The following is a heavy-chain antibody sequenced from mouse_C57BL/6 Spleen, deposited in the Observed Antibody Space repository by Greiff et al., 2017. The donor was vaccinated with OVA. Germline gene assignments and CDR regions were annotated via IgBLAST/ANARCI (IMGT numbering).Heavy chain of an antibody. CDR3: AREGSDYGGFAY. D-gene: IGHD1-1*01. V-gene: IGHV1-26*01. Sequence: EVQLQQSGPELVKPGASVKISCKASGYTFTDYYMNWVKQSHGKSLEWIGDINPNNGGTSYNQKFKGKATLTVDKSSSTAYMELRSLTSEDSAVYYCAREGSDYGGFAYWGQGTLVTVSA. CDR1: GYTFTDYY. J-gene: IGHJ3*01. CDR2: INPNNGGT.